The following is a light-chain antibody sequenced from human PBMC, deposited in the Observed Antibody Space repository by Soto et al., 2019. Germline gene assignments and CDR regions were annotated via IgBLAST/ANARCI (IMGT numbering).Light chain of an antibody. J-gene: IGKJ4*01. CDR1: QDVKYY. CDR3: HQRGDWPT. Sequence: EIVVTQSPATLSLSPGERATLSCRTSQDVKYYVAWYQQKPGKAPRLLIYDTSIRATGVPARFSGSGSGTDFTLTINSLEPEDFAVYYCHQRGDWPTFGGETRVEIK. CDR2: DTS. V-gene: IGKV3-11*01.